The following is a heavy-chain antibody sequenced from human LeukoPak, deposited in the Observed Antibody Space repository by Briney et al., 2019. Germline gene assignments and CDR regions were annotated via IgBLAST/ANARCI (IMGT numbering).Heavy chain of an antibody. V-gene: IGHV1-8*01. J-gene: IGHJ4*02. CDR3: ASGRSIAARWGYYFDY. CDR2: MNPNSGNT. CDR1: GYTFTSYD. D-gene: IGHD6-6*01. Sequence: ASVKVSCKASGYTFTSYDINWVRQATGQGLEWMGWMNPNSGNTGYAQKFQGRVTMTRNTSISTAYMELSSLRSEDTAVYYCASGRSIAARWGYYFDYWGQGTLVTVSS.